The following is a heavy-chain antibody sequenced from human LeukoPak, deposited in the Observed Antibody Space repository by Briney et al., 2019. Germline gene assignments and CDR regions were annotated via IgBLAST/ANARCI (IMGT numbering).Heavy chain of an antibody. D-gene: IGHD3-3*01. CDR1: GYTFTNYY. CDR2: INPSGGTT. V-gene: IGHV1-46*01. Sequence: ASVKVSCTASGYTFTNYYIHWVRQAPGQGLEWMGLINPSGGTTNCAQKFLGRVTMTRDMSTTTVYMHLSSLRSEDTAVYYCAREAVTIFGLVRTQTPKGPHRFDPWGQGTLVTVSS. J-gene: IGHJ5*02. CDR3: AREAVTIFGLVRTQTPKGPHRFDP.